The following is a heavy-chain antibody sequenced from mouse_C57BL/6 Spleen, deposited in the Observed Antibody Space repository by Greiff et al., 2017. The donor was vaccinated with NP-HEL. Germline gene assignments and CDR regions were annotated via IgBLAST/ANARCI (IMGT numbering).Heavy chain of an antibody. V-gene: IGHV1-50*01. D-gene: IGHD1-1*01. CDR2: IDPSDSYT. CDR1: GYTFTSYW. CDR3: ARSITTVVVR. Sequence: QVQLQQPGAELVKPGASVKLSCKASGYTFTSYWMQWVKQRPGQGLEWIGEIDPSDSYTNYNQKFKGKATLTVDTSSSTAYMQLSSLTSEDSAVYYCARSITTVVVRWGQGTTLTVSS. J-gene: IGHJ2*01.